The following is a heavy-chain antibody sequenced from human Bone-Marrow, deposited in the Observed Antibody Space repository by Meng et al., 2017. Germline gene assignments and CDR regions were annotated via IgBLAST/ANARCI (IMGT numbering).Heavy chain of an antibody. J-gene: IGHJ4*02. CDR3: ARDDWGPIGY. V-gene: IGHV3-33*01. Sequence: QGELGGSGGGVCQPWRFRTLACAASGFNFSSYGMHWVRQAPGKGLEWVAVIWYDGSNKYYADSVKGRFTISRDNSKNTLYLQMNSLRAEDTAVYYCARDDWGPIGYWGQGTLVTVSS. D-gene: IGHD7-27*01. CDR2: IWYDGSNK. CDR1: GFNFSSYG.